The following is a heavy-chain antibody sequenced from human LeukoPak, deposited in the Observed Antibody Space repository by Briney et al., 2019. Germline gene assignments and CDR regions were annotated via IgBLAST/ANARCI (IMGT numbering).Heavy chain of an antibody. J-gene: IGHJ5*02. Sequence: PSETLSLTCTVSGGSISSSSYYWGWIRQPPGKGLECIGYIYYSETSYNPSLKSRVTISVDTSKNQFSLKLSSVTAADTAVYYCARRLNNNYVSWFDPWGQGILVTVSS. CDR1: GGSISSSSYY. CDR2: IYYSET. CDR3: ARRLNNNYVSWFDP. D-gene: IGHD4-11*01. V-gene: IGHV4-61*05.